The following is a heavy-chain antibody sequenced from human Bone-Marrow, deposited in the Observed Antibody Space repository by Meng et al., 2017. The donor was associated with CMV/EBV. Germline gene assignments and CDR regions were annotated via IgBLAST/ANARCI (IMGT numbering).Heavy chain of an antibody. CDR1: GFTFSSYS. D-gene: IGHD2-21*01. Sequence: GESLKISCAASGFTFSSYSMNWVRQAPGKGLEWVSSISSSSSYIYYADSVKGRFTISRDNAKNSLYLQMNSLRAEDTAVYYCTRGPTRTELIADWGPGNLVNVSS. CDR3: TRGPTRTELIAD. CDR2: ISSSSSYI. V-gene: IGHV3-21*01. J-gene: IGHJ4*02.